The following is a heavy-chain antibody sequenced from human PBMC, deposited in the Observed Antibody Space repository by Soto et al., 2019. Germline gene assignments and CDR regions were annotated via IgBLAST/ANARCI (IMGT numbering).Heavy chain of an antibody. D-gene: IGHD4-17*01. CDR1: GFSFNSYS. V-gene: IGHV3-23*01. Sequence: EVQLLESGGGLVQPGGSLRLSCAASGFSFNSYSMSWVRQAPGKGLEWVAGIIGSGDSAYYADSVKGRFTISRDNSKNTLSLQMYSLRAGDTAIYYCARDRGTTTVTFDAFQHWGQGTLVAVSS. CDR3: ARDRGTTTVTFDAFQH. CDR2: IIGSGDSA. J-gene: IGHJ1*01.